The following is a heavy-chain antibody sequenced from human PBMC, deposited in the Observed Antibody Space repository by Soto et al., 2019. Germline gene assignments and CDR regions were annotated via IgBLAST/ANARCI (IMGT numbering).Heavy chain of an antibody. J-gene: IGHJ5*02. Sequence: SETLSLTCTVSGGSISSGDYYWSWIRQPPGKGLEWIGYIYYSGSTYYNPSLKSRVTISVDTSKNQFSLKLSSVTAADTAVYYCARAGYGSGSYSDWFDPWGQGTLVTVSS. CDR2: IYYSGST. V-gene: IGHV4-30-4*01. CDR1: GGSISSGDYY. D-gene: IGHD3-10*01. CDR3: ARAGYGSGSYSDWFDP.